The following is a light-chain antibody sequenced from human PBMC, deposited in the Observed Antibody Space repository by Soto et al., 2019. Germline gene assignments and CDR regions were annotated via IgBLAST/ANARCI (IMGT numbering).Light chain of an antibody. J-gene: IGLJ3*02. CDR2: DVS. CDR3: NSYTTGTTWV. Sequence: QSALTQPASVSGSPGQPITISCTGTTSDVGRYNYVSWHQQHPGKAPKLLIFDVSNRPSGVSDRFSGSKSGNTASLTISGLQAEDEADYYCNSYTTGTTWVFGGGTKLTVL. V-gene: IGLV2-14*01. CDR1: TSDVGRYNY.